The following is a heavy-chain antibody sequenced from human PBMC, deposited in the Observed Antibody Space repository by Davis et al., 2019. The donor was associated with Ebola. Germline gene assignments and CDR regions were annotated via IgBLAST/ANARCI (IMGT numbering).Heavy chain of an antibody. Sequence: GSLRLSCTVSGGSISSYYWSWIRQPPGKGLEWIGYIYYSGSTNYNPSLKSRVTISVDTSKNQFSLKLSSVTAADTAVYYCARRTFGGVIGPFDYWGQGTLVTVSS. D-gene: IGHD3-16*02. J-gene: IGHJ4*02. CDR2: IYYSGST. CDR1: GGSISSYY. V-gene: IGHV4-59*01. CDR3: ARRTFGGVIGPFDY.